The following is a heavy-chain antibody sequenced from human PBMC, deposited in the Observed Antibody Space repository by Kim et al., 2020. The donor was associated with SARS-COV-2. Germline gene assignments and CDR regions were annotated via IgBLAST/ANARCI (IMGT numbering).Heavy chain of an antibody. Sequence: SETLSLTCTVSGGSISSYYWSWIRQPAGKGLEWIGRIYTSGSTNYNPSLKSRVTMSVDTSKNQFSLKLSSVTAADTAVYYCARDSGTGGVSRFASKRYCGGVCVGAFDIWGQGTMVTVSS. CDR3: ARDSGTGGVSRFASKRYCGGVCVGAFDI. CDR2: IYTSGST. D-gene: IGHD2-21*01. V-gene: IGHV4-4*07. CDR1: GGSISSYY. J-gene: IGHJ3*02.